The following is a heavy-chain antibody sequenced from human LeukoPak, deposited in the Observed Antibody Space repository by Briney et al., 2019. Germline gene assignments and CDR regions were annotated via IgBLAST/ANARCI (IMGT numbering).Heavy chain of an antibody. J-gene: IGHJ6*02. CDR3: AKDLRPTEDLTNYYYYGMDV. D-gene: IGHD4-11*01. V-gene: IGHV3-30*18. CDR1: GFTFSSYG. CDR2: ISYDGSKK. Sequence: QSGGSLRLSCAASGFTFSSYGMHWVRQPQGEGLEWVAVISYDGSKKYSAESVKGRFSISRDNSKNTLYLQMNSLRAEDTAVYYCAKDLRPTEDLTNYYYYGMDVWGQGTTVTVSS.